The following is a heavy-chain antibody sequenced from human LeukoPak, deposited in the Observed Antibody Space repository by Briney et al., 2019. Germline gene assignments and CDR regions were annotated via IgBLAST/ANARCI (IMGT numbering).Heavy chain of an antibody. D-gene: IGHD4-11*01. V-gene: IGHV4-4*07. CDR2: VYTSGTT. Sequence: PSETLSLTCTVSGGSINNYYWGWIRQPAGKGLEWIGRVYTSGTTNYNPSLRSRVTMSTDTSKNQFSLTLSFVTAADTAVYYCARDAYRDLYFDSWGQGILVSVSS. CDR1: GGSINNYY. CDR3: ARDAYRDLYFDS. J-gene: IGHJ4*02.